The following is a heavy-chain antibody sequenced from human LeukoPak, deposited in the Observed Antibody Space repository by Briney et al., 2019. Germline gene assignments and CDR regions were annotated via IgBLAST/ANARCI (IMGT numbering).Heavy chain of an antibody. CDR2: IFSGGST. V-gene: IGHV4-4*09. CDR3: ARGRGPLRVEFGD. Sequence: PSETLSLTCNVFGGSLSSHYCSWIRQAPGKGLEWIGFIFSGGSTNYNPSLKSRVSISMDTSQNQFSLKLTSVTAADTAVYYCARGRGPLRVEFGDWGQGALVTVSS. CDR1: GGSLSSHY. D-gene: IGHD3-16*01. J-gene: IGHJ4*02.